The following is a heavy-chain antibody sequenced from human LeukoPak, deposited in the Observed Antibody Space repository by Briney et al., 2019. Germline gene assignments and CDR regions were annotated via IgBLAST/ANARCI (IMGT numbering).Heavy chain of an antibody. D-gene: IGHD3-16*01. CDR1: GGSISSYY. CDR2: IYHSGST. Sequence: SETLSLTCTVSGGSISSYYWSWIRQPPGKGLEWIGYIYHSGSTYYNPSLKSRVTISVDRSKNQFSLKLSSVTAADTAVYYCARGLGYADAFDIWGQGTMVTVSS. CDR3: ARGLGYADAFDI. V-gene: IGHV4-59*12. J-gene: IGHJ3*02.